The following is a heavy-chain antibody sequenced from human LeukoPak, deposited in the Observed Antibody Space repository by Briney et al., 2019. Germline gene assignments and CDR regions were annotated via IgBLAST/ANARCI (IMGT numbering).Heavy chain of an antibody. CDR1: GFTLSSYW. Sequence: GGSLRPSCAASGFTLSSYWMSWVRQAPGKGLEWVANIKYDGSEKNYVDSVKGRFAISRDNARNSLYLQMNSLRAEDTAVYYCARDIEAAGLFFDYWGRGTLVTVSS. J-gene: IGHJ4*02. CDR2: IKYDGSEK. D-gene: IGHD6-13*01. CDR3: ARDIEAAGLFFDY. V-gene: IGHV3-7*01.